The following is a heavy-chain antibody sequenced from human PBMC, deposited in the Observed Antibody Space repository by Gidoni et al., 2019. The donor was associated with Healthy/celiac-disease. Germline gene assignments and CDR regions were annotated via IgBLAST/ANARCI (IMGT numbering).Heavy chain of an antibody. D-gene: IGHD6-6*01. CDR2: IYYSGST. J-gene: IGHJ3*02. V-gene: IGHV4-59*01. CDR3: ARVHRPYVAARPVDAFDI. Sequence: LEWIGYIYYSGSTNYNPSLKSRVTISVDTSKNQFSLKLSSVTAADTAVYYCARVHRPYVAARPVDAFDIWGQGTMVTVSS.